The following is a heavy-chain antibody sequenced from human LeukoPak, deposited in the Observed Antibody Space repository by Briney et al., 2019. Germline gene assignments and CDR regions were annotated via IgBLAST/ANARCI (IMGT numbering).Heavy chain of an antibody. V-gene: IGHV4-39*01. Sequence: SETLSLTGTVSGGSISSSSYYWGWIRQPPGKGLEWIGSIYYSGSTYYNPSLKSRVTISVDTSKNQFSLKLSSVTAADTAVYYCATRIAAAGSRGAFDIWGQGTMVTVSS. D-gene: IGHD6-13*01. CDR2: IYYSGST. CDR3: ATRIAAAGSRGAFDI. CDR1: GGSISSSSYY. J-gene: IGHJ3*02.